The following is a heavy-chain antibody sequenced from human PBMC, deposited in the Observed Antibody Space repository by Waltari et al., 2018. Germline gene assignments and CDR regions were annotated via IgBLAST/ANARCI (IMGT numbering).Heavy chain of an antibody. CDR3: ARHASPSYSSPIGY. J-gene: IGHJ4*02. CDR2: IYYSGST. Sequence: QLQLQESGPGLVKPSETLSLTCTVSGGSISSSSYYWGWLRQPPGKGLEWIGSIYYSGSTYYNPSLKSRVTISVDTSKNQFSLKLSSVTAADTAVYYCARHASPSYSSPIGYWGQGTLVTVSS. CDR1: GGSISSSSYY. D-gene: IGHD6-13*01. V-gene: IGHV4-39*07.